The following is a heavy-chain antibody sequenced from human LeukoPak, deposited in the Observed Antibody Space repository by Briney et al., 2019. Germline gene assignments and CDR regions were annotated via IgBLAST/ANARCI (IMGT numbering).Heavy chain of an antibody. CDR3: ATYFGSETYYIPYNYHYMDV. CDR1: GFTFSTYW. D-gene: IGHD3-10*01. V-gene: IGHV3-7*01. CDR2: IKQDGSEK. Sequence: PGGSLRLSCAAPGFTFSTYWMSWVRQTPGKGLEWVANIKQDGSEKYYVDSVKGRFTISRDNAKNSLYLQMNSLRAEDTAVYYCATYFGSETYYIPYNYHYMDVWGKGTTVTVSS. J-gene: IGHJ6*03.